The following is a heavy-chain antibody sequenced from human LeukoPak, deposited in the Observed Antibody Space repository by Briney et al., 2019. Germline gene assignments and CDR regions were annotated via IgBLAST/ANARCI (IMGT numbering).Heavy chain of an antibody. V-gene: IGHV3-30*03. Sequence: GGSLRLSCAASGFTFSNYGMHWVRQAPGKGLEWVAVISYDGSNKYYADSVKGRFTISRDNSKNTLYLQMNSLRAEDTAMYYCASLRGLNDYLVPWGQGTLVTVSS. CDR3: ASLRGLNDYLVP. CDR2: ISYDGSNK. CDR1: GFTFSNYG. J-gene: IGHJ5*02. D-gene: IGHD2/OR15-2a*01.